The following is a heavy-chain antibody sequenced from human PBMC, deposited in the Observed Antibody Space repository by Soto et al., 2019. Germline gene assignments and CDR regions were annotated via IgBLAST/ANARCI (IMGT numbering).Heavy chain of an antibody. D-gene: IGHD3-16*01. Sequence: QVQLQESGPGLVKPSETLSLTCAVSGASVSSKSTINTYYWSWLRQPPGKPLEWIGYASYGDTTNNNPSLRSRVTISVDASKNHLILQLNSVTAADTAVYYCARLCRGPLYYFDYWGQGALVTVSS. CDR2: ASYGDTT. V-gene: IGHV4-61*01. CDR1: GASVSSKSTINTYY. J-gene: IGHJ4*02. CDR3: ARLCRGPLYYFDY.